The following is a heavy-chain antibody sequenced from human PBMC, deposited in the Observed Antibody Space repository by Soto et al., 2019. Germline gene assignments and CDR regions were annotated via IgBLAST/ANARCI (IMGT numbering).Heavy chain of an antibody. CDR2: INQDGSDK. J-gene: IGHJ4*02. CDR3: ARVSPVMSPGY. D-gene: IGHD3-16*01. Sequence: EVQLVESGGGLVQPGGSLRLSCAVSGFTFSNSWLSWVRQAPGKGLEWVANINQDGSDKYYVDSVEGRFTISRDNAKNSLYLQMNSLRAEDTAIYYCARVSPVMSPGYWGQGTLVTVSS. V-gene: IGHV3-7*05. CDR1: GFTFSNSW.